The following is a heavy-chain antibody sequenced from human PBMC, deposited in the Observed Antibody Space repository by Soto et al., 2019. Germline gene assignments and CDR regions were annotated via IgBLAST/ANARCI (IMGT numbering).Heavy chain of an antibody. D-gene: IGHD2-21*01. V-gene: IGHV1-69*06. CDR3: AIGSVVVMGAATGGLIY. CDR2: IIPIFDSP. CDR1: GGSFSTYA. J-gene: IGHJ4*02. Sequence: QVQLVQSGAEVKKPGSSVRVSCKASGGSFSTYAFSWVRQAPGHGLEWMGGIIPIFDSPYYAQNFQGRVTIAADRSTSTVYMELSSLTPEDTAVYYCAIGSVVVMGAATGGLIYWGQGALVTVSS.